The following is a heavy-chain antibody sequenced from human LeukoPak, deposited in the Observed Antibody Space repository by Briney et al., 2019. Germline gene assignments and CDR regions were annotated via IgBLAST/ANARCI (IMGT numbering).Heavy chain of an antibody. V-gene: IGHV3-48*03. CDR2: ISSSGSTI. CDR1: GFTFSSYE. D-gene: IGHD2-21*01. CDR3: AWTRWGLYDY. Sequence: GGSLRLSCAASGFTFSSYEMNWVRQAPGKGLEWVSYISSSGSTIYYADSVKGRFTISRNNAKNSLYLQMNSLRAEDTAVYYCAWTRWGLYDYWGQGTLVTVSS. J-gene: IGHJ4*02.